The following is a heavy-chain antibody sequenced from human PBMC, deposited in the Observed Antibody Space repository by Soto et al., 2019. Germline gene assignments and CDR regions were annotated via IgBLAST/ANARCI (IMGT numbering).Heavy chain of an antibody. CDR3: ARRYVDTAMEGGYNWFDP. D-gene: IGHD5-18*01. CDR1: DGSISSYY. V-gene: IGHV4-59*01. Sequence: PSETLSLTCTISDGSISSYYWSWIRQPPGKGLEWIGYIYYSGSTNYNPSLKSRVTISVDTSKNQFSLKLSSVTAADTAVYYCARRYVDTAMEGGYNWFDPWGQGTLVTVSS. CDR2: IYYSGST. J-gene: IGHJ5*02.